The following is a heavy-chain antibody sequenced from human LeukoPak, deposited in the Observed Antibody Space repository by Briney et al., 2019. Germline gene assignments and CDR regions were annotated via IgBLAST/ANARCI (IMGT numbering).Heavy chain of an antibody. J-gene: IGHJ4*02. Sequence: GASMKVSCKASGGTFSSHAISWVRQAPGQGLEWMGRIIPILGIANYAQKFQGRVTITADKSTSTAYMELSSLRSEDTAVYYCARGRGGYSYGFGAPDYWGQGTLVTVSS. V-gene: IGHV1-69*04. CDR2: IIPILGIA. CDR1: GGTFSSHA. CDR3: ARGRGGYSYGFGAPDY. D-gene: IGHD5-18*01.